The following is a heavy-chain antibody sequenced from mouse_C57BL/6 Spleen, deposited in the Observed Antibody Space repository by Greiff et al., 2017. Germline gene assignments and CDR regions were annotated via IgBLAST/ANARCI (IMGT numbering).Heavy chain of an antibody. J-gene: IGHJ2*01. V-gene: IGHV14-1*01. Sequence: EVQLQESGAELVRPGASVKLSCTASGFNIKDYYMHWVKQRPEQGLEWIGRIDPEDGDTEYAPKFQGKDTMTADTSSNTAYLQLSSLTSEDTAVYYCTTSIYYYGSSYVDYWGQGTTLTVSS. CDR1: GFNIKDYY. CDR3: TTSIYYYGSSYVDY. CDR2: IDPEDGDT. D-gene: IGHD1-1*01.